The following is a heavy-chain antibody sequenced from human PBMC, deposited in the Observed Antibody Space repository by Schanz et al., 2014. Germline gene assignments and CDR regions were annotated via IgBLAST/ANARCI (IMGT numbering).Heavy chain of an antibody. CDR3: ARGYSGYSHFDY. D-gene: IGHD5-12*01. J-gene: IGHJ4*02. CDR1: GYTFAMYD. CDR2: INTNTANP. V-gene: IGHV7-4-1*02. Sequence: QVQLVQSGSELKKPGASVKVSCKASGYTFAMYDMNWVRQAPGQGLEWMGWINTNTANPTYAQGFTGRFVYTLDASVTTAYLEITSLNAEDTAVYYCARGYSGYSHFDYWGQGALVTVSS.